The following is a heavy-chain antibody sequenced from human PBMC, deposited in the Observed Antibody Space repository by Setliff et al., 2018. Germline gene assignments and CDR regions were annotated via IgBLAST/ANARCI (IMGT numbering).Heavy chain of an antibody. Sequence: SETLSLTCTVYGGSFSDYYWGWIRQSPGKRPEWIAEINQSGNTNYNPSLNSRVSVSVDTPTNQFSLKVFSVTAADTAVYYCRFWSSYYKNDYWAQGTLVTVS. J-gene: IGHJ4*02. CDR1: GGSFSDYY. D-gene: IGHD3-3*01. CDR3: RFWSSYYKNDY. V-gene: IGHV4-34*01. CDR2: INQSGNT.